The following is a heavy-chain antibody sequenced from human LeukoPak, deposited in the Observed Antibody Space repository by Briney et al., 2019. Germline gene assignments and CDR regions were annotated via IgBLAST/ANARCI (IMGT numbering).Heavy chain of an antibody. Sequence: PGGSLRPSCAASGFTFSNYAMSWVRQAPGKGLEWVSAISGSGGSTYYADSVKGRFTISRDNSKNTLYLQMNSLRVEDTAAYYCAKCTTGNTHYPIDYWGQGTLVTVSS. J-gene: IGHJ4*02. CDR2: ISGSGGST. CDR3: AKCTTGNTHYPIDY. V-gene: IGHV3-23*01. CDR1: GFTFSNYA. D-gene: IGHD4-17*01.